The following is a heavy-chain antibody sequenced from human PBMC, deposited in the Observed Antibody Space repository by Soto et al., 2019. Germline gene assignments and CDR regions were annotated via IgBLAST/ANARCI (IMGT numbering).Heavy chain of an antibody. CDR2: IYYSGST. CDR3: ATLPPRIEVTVLPIPT. V-gene: IGHV4-39*07. D-gene: IGHD2-15*01. CDR1: GGSIISSSYH. J-gene: IGHJ5*02. Sequence: SEALSLTCTVSGGSIISSSYHWGLIRQPPGKGLEWIGSIYYSGSTYYNPSLKSRVTISVDTSNNRFSLTLSSVTAADTAVYYCATLPPRIEVTVLPIPTWGQGTLVTVSS.